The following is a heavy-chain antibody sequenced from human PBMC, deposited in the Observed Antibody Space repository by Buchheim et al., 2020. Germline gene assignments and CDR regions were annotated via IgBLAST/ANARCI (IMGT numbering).Heavy chain of an antibody. D-gene: IGHD6-6*01. Sequence: EVQLVESGGGLVQPGGSLRLSCVASGFGFSNYDMHWVRQAPGKGLEWLSYISSISKTIYYVDSVKGRFTISRDHAKNSLYLQMSSLRAEDTALYYCARAGYSSLSPFDSWGQGTL. CDR1: GFGFSNYD. J-gene: IGHJ4*02. V-gene: IGHV3-48*03. CDR2: ISSISKTI. CDR3: ARAGYSSLSPFDS.